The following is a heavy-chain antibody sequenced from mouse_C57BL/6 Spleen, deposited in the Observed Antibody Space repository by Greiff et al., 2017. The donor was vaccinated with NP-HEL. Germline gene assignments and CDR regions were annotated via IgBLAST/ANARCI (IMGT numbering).Heavy chain of an antibody. D-gene: IGHD1-1*01. CDR2: IYPGSGST. V-gene: IGHV1-55*01. J-gene: IGHJ2*01. CDR1: GYTFTSYW. Sequence: QVQLKQPGAELVKPGASVKMSCKASGYTFTSYWITWVKQRPGQGLEWIGDIYPGSGSTNYNEKFKSKATLTVDTSSSTAYMQLSSLTSEDSAVYYCARSPIYYYGFDYWGQGTTLTVSS. CDR3: ARSPIYYYGFDY.